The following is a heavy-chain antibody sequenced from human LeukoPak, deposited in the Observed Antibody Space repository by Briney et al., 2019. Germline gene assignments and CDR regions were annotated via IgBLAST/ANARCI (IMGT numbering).Heavy chain of an antibody. CDR1: GGSISSSSYY. Sequence: SETLSLTCTVSGGSISSSSYYWSWIRQPPGKGLEWIGYIYYSGSTNYSPSLNSRVTISVDTSKNQFSLKLSSVTAADTAVYYCARARTSGSYYWFDYWGQGTLVTVSS. CDR2: IYYSGST. CDR3: ARARTSGSYYWFDY. V-gene: IGHV4-61*01. D-gene: IGHD1-26*01. J-gene: IGHJ4*02.